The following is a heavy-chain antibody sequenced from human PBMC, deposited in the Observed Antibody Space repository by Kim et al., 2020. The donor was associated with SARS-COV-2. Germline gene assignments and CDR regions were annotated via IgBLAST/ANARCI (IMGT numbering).Heavy chain of an antibody. CDR3: ARVRPGSTYFAFDI. Sequence: YADPVRGRLTISRDNARNSLYLQMNSLRAEDTALYYCARVRPGSTYFAFDIWGQGTMVTVSS. V-gene: IGHV3-11*04. D-gene: IGHD3-10*01. J-gene: IGHJ3*02.